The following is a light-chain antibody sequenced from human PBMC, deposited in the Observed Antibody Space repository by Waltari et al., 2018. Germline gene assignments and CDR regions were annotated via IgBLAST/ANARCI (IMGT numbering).Light chain of an antibody. V-gene: IGKV3-11*01. J-gene: IGKJ1*01. CDR1: QSVSSY. CDR2: EAS. CDR3: QQRSNWPPWT. Sequence: EIVLTQSPATLSLSPGERATLSCRASQSVSSYLAWYQQKPGQAPRLLIYEASNRATGISARFSGSGSGTDFTLTINSVEPEDFAVYYCQQRSNWPPWTFGQGTKVEIK.